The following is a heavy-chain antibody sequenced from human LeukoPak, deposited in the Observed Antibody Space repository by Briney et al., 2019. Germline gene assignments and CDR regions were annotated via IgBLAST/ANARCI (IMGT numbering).Heavy chain of an antibody. J-gene: IGHJ1*01. D-gene: IGHD6-13*01. CDR1: GGSFSGYY. Sequence: SETLSLTCAVYGGSFSGYYWSWIRQPPGKGLEWIGEINHSGSTNYNPSLKSRVTISVDTSKNQFSLKLSSVTAADTAVYYCARGGTQLVQEDGYFQHWGQGTLVTASS. CDR2: INHSGST. CDR3: ARGGTQLVQEDGYFQH. V-gene: IGHV4-34*01.